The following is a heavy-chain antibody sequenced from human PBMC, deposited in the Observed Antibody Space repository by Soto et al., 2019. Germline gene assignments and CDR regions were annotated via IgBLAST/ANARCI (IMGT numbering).Heavy chain of an antibody. CDR2: ISYSGDRQ. CDR1: GFTFADYA. J-gene: IGHJ5*01. CDR3: ARTPAAMITDRYNWFDS. D-gene: IGHD3-16*01. V-gene: IGHV3-30*01. Sequence: QVQLKESGGGVVKTGGSLRLSCVASGFTFADYAMHWVRRIPGKGLEWVAVISYSGDRQYYAESVKGRFTISRDNSNKTLYLQIFTLTSEDSAVFYCARTPAAMITDRYNWFDSWGPGTQVTVSS.